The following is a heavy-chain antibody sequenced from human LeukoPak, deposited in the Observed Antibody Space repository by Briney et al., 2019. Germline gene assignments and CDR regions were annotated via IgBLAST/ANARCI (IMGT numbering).Heavy chain of an antibody. Sequence: ASVKVSCKASGYTFTSYGISWVRQPPGQGLKWMGWISAYNGNTNYAQKLQGRVTMTTDTSTSTAYMELRSLRSDDTAVYYCARDSQNYYEDYWGQGTLVTVSS. CDR3: ARDSQNYYEDY. CDR2: ISAYNGNT. CDR1: GYTFTSYG. V-gene: IGHV1-18*04. D-gene: IGHD3-22*01. J-gene: IGHJ4*02.